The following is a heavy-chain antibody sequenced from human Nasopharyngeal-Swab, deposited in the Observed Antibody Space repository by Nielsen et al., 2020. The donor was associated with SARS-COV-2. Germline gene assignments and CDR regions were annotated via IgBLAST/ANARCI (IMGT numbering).Heavy chain of an antibody. D-gene: IGHD2-15*01. J-gene: IGHJ3*02. CDR3: ARGDGIYCGGGNCYAVDPFEI. Sequence: ESLKISCAASGFTFSSFEMHWVRQVSGKGLEWVSAIDTTGDTYYPDSVKGRFTISRENAKNSLFLQINSLRVEDTAMYYCARGDGIYCGGGNCYAVDPFEIWGQGTMVTVSS. CDR2: IDTTGDT. CDR1: GFTFSSFE. V-gene: IGHV3-13*01.